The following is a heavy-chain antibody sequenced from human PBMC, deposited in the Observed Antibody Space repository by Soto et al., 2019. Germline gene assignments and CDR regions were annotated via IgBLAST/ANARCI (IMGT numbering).Heavy chain of an antibody. CDR1: GFTFSSCT. J-gene: IGHJ6*02. CDR2: ISPSTSHI. CDR3: SGCSGGACHQSYGMDV. Sequence: EVHLVESGGGLVKPGGSLRLSCAVSGFTFSSCTMNWVRQAPGKGLEWVSSISPSTSHIYYADSVKGRFTISRDNAKNSLFLQMNSVRAEDTAVYYCSGCSGGACHQSYGMDVWGQGTTVTVSS. V-gene: IGHV3-21*01. D-gene: IGHD2-15*01.